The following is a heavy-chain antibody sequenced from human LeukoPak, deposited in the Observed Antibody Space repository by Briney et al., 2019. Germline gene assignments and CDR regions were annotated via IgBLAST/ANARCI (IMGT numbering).Heavy chain of an antibody. V-gene: IGHV4-31*03. Sequence: PSQTLSLTCTVSGGSISSGGYFWTRIRQQPGKGLEWIGYIYYSGSTYYNPSLKSRVTISVDMSKNQFSLELTSLTAADAAVYYCARAPYSSSSVDYWGQGTLVTVSS. CDR2: IYYSGST. CDR3: ARAPYSSSSVDY. CDR1: GGSISSGGYF. J-gene: IGHJ4*02. D-gene: IGHD6-6*01.